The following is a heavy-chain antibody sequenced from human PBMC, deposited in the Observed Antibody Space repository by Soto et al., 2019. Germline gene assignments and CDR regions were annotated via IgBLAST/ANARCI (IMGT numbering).Heavy chain of an antibody. V-gene: IGHV4-34*01. CDR2: INHSGST. CDR1: GGSFSGYY. Sequence: SETLSLTCAVYGGSFSGYYWSWIRQPPWKGLEWIGEINHSGSTNYNPSLKSRVTISVDTSKNQFSLKLSSVTAADTAVYYCARGIGDYVEIYYYYYMDVWGKGTTVTVS. J-gene: IGHJ6*03. D-gene: IGHD4-17*01. CDR3: ARGIGDYVEIYYYYYMDV.